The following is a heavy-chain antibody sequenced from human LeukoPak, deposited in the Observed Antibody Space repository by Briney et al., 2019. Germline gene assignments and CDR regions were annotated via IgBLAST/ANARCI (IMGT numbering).Heavy chain of an antibody. CDR3: ARSIFAVYNWFDP. Sequence: GGSLRLSCAASGFTFSSYWMSWVRQAPGKGLEWVANIKQDGSEKYYVDSVKGRFTISRDNAKNSLYLQMNSLRAEDTAVYYCARSIFAVYNWFDPWGQGTLVTVSS. CDR1: GFTFSSYW. CDR2: IKQDGSEK. V-gene: IGHV3-7*01. J-gene: IGHJ5*02. D-gene: IGHD3-9*01.